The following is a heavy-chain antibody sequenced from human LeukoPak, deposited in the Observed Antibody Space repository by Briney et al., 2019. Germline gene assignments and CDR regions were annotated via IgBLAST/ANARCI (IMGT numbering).Heavy chain of an antibody. V-gene: IGHV1-69*13. CDR1: GGTFSSYA. J-gene: IGHJ4*02. CDR2: IIPIFGTA. D-gene: IGHD6-13*01. CDR3: ARDRAAAGTRHDY. Sequence: SVKVSCKASGGTFSSYAISWVRQAPGQGLEWMGGIIPIFGTANYAQKFQGRVTITADESTSTAYMELSRLRSDDTAVYYCARDRAAAGTRHDYWGQGTLVTVSS.